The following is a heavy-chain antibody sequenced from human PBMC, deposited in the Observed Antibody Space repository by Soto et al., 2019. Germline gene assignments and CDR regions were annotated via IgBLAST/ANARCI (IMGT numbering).Heavy chain of an antibody. J-gene: IGHJ4*02. CDR3: AREGSQEVRYADY. CDR2: IWYDGSNK. CDR1: GFTFASYG. D-gene: IGHD2-8*01. V-gene: IGHV3-33*01. Sequence: QVQLVESGGGVVQPGSSLSLSCAVSGFTFASYGMHWVRQAPGKGLEWVAIIWYDGSNKYYADSVKGRFTISRDNSKNTLYLQMIRLRAEDKAVYYCAREGSQEVRYADYWGQGTLVTVSS.